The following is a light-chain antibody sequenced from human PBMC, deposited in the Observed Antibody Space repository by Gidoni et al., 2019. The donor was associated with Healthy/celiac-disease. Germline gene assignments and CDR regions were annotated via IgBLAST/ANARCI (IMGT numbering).Light chain of an antibody. CDR3: QQYGSSPRT. V-gene: IGKV3-20*01. Sequence: IVLTQSPGTLSLSPGERATLSCRASQSVGSSYLAWYQQKPGQAPRLLIYGASSRASGIPDRFSGSGSGTDFTLTISGLEPEDFAVYYCQQYGSSPRTFGQGTRVEVK. J-gene: IGKJ1*01. CDR2: GAS. CDR1: QSVGSSY.